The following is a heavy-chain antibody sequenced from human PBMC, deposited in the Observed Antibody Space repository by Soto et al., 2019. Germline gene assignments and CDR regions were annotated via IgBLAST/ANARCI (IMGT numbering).Heavy chain of an antibody. CDR1: GFTFSSYG. CDR2: ISYDGSNK. D-gene: IGHD6-6*01. CDR3: AKDAYSSSSRWFDP. J-gene: IGHJ5*02. Sequence: PGGSLRLSCAASGFTFSSYGMHWVRQAPGKGLEWVAVISYDGSNKYYADSVKGRFTISRDNSKNTLYLQMNSLRAEDTAVYYCAKDAYSSSSRWFDPWGQGTLVTVSS. V-gene: IGHV3-30*18.